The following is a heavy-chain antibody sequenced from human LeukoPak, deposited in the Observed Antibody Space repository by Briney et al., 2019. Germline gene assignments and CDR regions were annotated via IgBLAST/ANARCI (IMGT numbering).Heavy chain of an antibody. CDR1: RFTFSTYG. V-gene: IGHV3-30*18. CDR3: AKDWGNYFASGSSYLDY. J-gene: IGHJ4*02. CDR2: ISHDGSNQ. D-gene: IGHD3-10*01. Sequence: GGSLRLSCAASRFTFSTYGMNWVRQAPGNGLEWVATISHDGSNQNYGDSVKGRFTISRDNSRNTLYLQMNSLRPEDTAVYHCAKDWGNYFASGSSYLDYWGQETLVTVSS.